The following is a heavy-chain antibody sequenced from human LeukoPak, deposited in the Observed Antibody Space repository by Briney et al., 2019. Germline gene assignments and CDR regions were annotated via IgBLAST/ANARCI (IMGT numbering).Heavy chain of an antibody. CDR1: GGSISSSSYY. CDR3: ATYSTSSGWFDP. V-gene: IGHV4-39*01. J-gene: IGHJ5*02. D-gene: IGHD6-6*01. Sequence: PSETLSLTCTVSGGSISSSSYYWGWIRQPPGKGLEWIGSIHYSGTTYYNPSLQSRVTISVDTSKNQFSLKLSSVTAADTAVYYCATYSTSSGWFDPWGQGTLVVVSS. CDR2: IHYSGTT.